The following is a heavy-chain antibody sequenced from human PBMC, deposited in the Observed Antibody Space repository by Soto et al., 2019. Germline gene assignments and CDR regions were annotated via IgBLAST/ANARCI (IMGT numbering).Heavy chain of an antibody. Sequence: QVQLVQSGAEVKKPGSSVKISCRAPGDSFNNFALSWVRQAPGLGLEWMGGIIPIFATPTYAPKFQDRVTFTTDDSTTTAYMDLSALRSDDTAVYYCARDLGADFRNWFFDLWGRGTLVTVSS. J-gene: IGHJ2*01. CDR3: ARDLGADFRNWFFDL. D-gene: IGHD4-4*01. CDR1: GDSFNNFA. V-gene: IGHV1-69*05. CDR2: IIPIFATP.